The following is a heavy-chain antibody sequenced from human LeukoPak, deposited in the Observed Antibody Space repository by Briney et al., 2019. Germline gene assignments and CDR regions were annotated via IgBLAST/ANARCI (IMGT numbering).Heavy chain of an antibody. Sequence: GGSLRLSCAASGFTFSSYEMNWVRQAPGKGLEWVSYFSSSGSTIYYADSVKGRFTISRDNAKNSLYLQMNSLRAEDTAVYYCARDLYCGGDCFSRAFDIWGQGTMATVSS. CDR3: ARDLYCGGDCFSRAFDI. CDR2: FSSSGSTI. CDR1: GFTFSSYE. D-gene: IGHD2-21*02. J-gene: IGHJ3*02. V-gene: IGHV3-48*03.